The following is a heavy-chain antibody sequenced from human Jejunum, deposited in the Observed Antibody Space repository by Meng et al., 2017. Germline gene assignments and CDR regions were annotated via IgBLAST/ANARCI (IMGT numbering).Heavy chain of an antibody. V-gene: IGHV4-31*02. CDR1: GDSISSGGHY. Sequence: HVQLQESGPGLVTPSQTLSLTCPVSGDSISSGGHYWSWIRQHPGKGLEWIGYIYYTGSAYYNPSLESRVTLSVDTSNNQFSLRLNSVTAADTAVYYCAREGQLMLGLVDYWGQGTLVTVSS. CDR2: IYYTGSA. CDR3: AREGQLMLGLVDY. D-gene: IGHD2-2*01. J-gene: IGHJ4*02.